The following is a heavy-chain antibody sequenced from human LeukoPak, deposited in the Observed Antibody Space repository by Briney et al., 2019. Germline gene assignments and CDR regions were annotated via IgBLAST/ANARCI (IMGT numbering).Heavy chain of an antibody. CDR3: AKARGSNYWEFDY. Sequence: PGGSLRLSCAASGFTFSSYGMHWVRQAPGKGLEWVAVIWYDGSNKYYADSVKGRFTISRDNSKNTLYLQMNSLRAEDTAVYYCAKARGSNYWEFDYWGQGTLVTVSS. CDR2: IWYDGSNK. V-gene: IGHV3-33*06. CDR1: GFTFSSYG. D-gene: IGHD4-11*01. J-gene: IGHJ4*02.